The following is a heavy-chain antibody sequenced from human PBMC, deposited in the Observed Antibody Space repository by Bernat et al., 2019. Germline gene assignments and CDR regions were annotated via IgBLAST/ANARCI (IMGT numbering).Heavy chain of an antibody. D-gene: IGHD2-2*01. Sequence: QVQLVQSGAEVKKPGASVKVSCKASGYTFTSYGISWVRQAPGQGLEWMGWISAYNGNTNYAQKLQGRVTMTTDTSTSTGYMELRSLRSDDTAVYYFAREKRNIVVIPGDMWGDAFDIWGQGTMVTVTS. CDR2: ISAYNGNT. CDR3: AREKRNIVVIPGDMWGDAFDI. CDR1: GYTFTSYG. J-gene: IGHJ3*02. V-gene: IGHV1-18*01.